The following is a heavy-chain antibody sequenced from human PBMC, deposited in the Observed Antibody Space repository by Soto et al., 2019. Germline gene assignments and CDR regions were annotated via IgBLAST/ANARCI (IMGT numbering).Heavy chain of an antibody. CDR3: ARRYGGNLDY. Sequence: PSETLSLTCTVSGDSISPYYWSWIRQPPGKGLEWVGYIYYGGTTSYNPSLKSRVTISVETSKSQISLRLGSVTAADTAVYYCARRYGGNLDYWGQGTLVTVSS. J-gene: IGHJ4*02. CDR2: IYYGGTT. V-gene: IGHV4-59*08. D-gene: IGHD1-26*01. CDR1: GDSISPYY.